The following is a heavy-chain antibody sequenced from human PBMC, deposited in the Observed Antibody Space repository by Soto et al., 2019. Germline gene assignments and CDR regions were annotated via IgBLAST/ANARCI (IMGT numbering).Heavy chain of an antibody. CDR2: IYYSGST. J-gene: IGHJ6*03. Sequence: SETLSLTCTVSGGSISSYYWSWIRQPPGKGLEWIGYIYYSGSTNYNPSLKSRVTISVDTSKNQFSLKLSSVTAADTAVYYCARRTPEGPDYYYYYMDVWGKGTTVTVSS. V-gene: IGHV4-59*08. CDR1: GGSISSYY. CDR3: ARRTPEGPDYYYYYMDV.